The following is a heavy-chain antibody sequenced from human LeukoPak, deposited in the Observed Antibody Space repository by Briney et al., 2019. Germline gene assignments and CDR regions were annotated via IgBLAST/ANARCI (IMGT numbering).Heavy chain of an antibody. CDR2: INAGNGNT. V-gene: IGHV1-3*01. CDR3: ARTKSVRGDSSPLGY. CDR1: GYTFTSYA. J-gene: IGHJ4*02. Sequence: APVKVSCKASGYTFTSYAMHWVRQAPGQRLEWMGWINAGNGNTKYSQKFQGRVTITRDTSASTAYMELSSLRSEDTAVYYCARTKSVRGDSSPLGYWGQGTLVTVSS. D-gene: IGHD3-10*01.